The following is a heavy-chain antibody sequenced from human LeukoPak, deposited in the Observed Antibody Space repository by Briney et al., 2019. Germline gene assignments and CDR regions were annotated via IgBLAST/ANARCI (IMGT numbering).Heavy chain of an antibody. Sequence: ASVKVSCKASGYTFTSYDINWVRQATGQGLEWMGGVIPIFGAPNYAHRFQGRLTITTDESTRTAYMNLTSLRSEDTAVYYCARDLRIASSGDWFDPWGQGTLVTVSS. CDR3: ARDLRIASSGDWFDP. CDR2: VIPIFGAP. CDR1: GYTFTSYD. V-gene: IGHV1-69*05. D-gene: IGHD6-19*01. J-gene: IGHJ5*02.